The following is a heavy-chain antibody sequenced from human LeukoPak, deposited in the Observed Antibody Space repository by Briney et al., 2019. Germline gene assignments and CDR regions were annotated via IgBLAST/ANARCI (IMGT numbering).Heavy chain of an antibody. Sequence: SETLSLTCTVSGGSISSYYWTWIRQPAGKGLEWIGRIYASGSTNYNPSLKSRVTMSVDTSKNRFSLKLTSVTAADTAVYYCAREYSSSSGKNAFDIWGQGTLVTVSS. CDR1: GGSISSYY. CDR2: IYASGST. CDR3: AREYSSSSGKNAFDI. V-gene: IGHV4-4*07. D-gene: IGHD6-6*01. J-gene: IGHJ3*02.